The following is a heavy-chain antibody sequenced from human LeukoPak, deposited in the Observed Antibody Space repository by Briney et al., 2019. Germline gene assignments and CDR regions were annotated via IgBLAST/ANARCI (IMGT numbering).Heavy chain of an antibody. D-gene: IGHD6-19*01. CDR3: ARVSGRSGWYLDY. J-gene: IGHJ4*02. Sequence: SETLSLTCTVSGGSISSYYWSWIRQPPGKGLEWIGYIYYSGSTNYNPSLKSRVTISVDTSKNQFSLKLSSVTAADTAVYYCARVSGRSGWYLDYWGQGTLVTVPS. V-gene: IGHV4-59*08. CDR1: GGSISSYY. CDR2: IYYSGST.